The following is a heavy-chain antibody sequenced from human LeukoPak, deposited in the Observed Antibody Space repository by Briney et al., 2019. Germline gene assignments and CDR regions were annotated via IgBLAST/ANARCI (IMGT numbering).Heavy chain of an antibody. V-gene: IGHV4-39*07. CDR1: GGSISSSRYY. Sequence: SGTLSLTCTVSGGSISSSRYYWGWIRQPPGKGLEWIASISYSGSSYYNPSLKSRVTISVDTSKNQFSLKLSSVTAADTAVYYCTRGNGWYFYWGQGTLVTVSS. CDR2: ISYSGSS. D-gene: IGHD6-19*01. J-gene: IGHJ4*02. CDR3: TRGNGWYFY.